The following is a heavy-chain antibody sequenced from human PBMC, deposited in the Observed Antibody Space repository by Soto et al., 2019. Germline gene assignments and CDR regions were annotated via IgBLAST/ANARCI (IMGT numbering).Heavy chain of an antibody. V-gene: IGHV3-53*04. Sequence: GGSLRLSCAASGFTVSSNYMSWVRQAPGKGLEWVSVIYSGGSTYYADSVKGRFTISRHNSKNTLYLQMNSLRAEDTAVYYCARGPGDYYDSSGSGAFDIWGQGTMVTVSS. CDR1: GFTVSSNY. J-gene: IGHJ3*02. CDR2: IYSGGST. CDR3: ARGPGDYYDSSGSGAFDI. D-gene: IGHD3-22*01.